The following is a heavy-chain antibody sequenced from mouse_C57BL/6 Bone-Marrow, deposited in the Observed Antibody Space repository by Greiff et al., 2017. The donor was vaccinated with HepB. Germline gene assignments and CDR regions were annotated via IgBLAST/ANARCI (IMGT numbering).Heavy chain of an antibody. Sequence: DVKLVESGGGLVKPGGSLKLSCAASGFTFSSYTMSWVRQTPEKRLEWVATISGGGGNTYYPDSVKGRFTISRDNAKNTLYLQMSSLRSEDTALYYCARHRYYGSSYGAMDYWGQGTSVTVSS. CDR2: ISGGGGNT. CDR1: GFTFSSYT. CDR3: ARHRYYGSSYGAMDY. J-gene: IGHJ4*01. V-gene: IGHV5-9*01. D-gene: IGHD1-1*01.